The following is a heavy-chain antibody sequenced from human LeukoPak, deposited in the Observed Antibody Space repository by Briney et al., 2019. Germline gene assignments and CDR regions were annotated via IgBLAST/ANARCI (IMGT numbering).Heavy chain of an antibody. D-gene: IGHD6-13*01. CDR1: GYTFTSYG. CDR2: ISAYNGNT. Sequence: GASVKVSCKASGYTFTSYGISWVRQAPGQGLEWMGWISAYNGNTNYAQKLQGRVTMTTDTSTSTAYMELRSLRSDDTAVYYCARTGHSSSWYDGYYYYYYGMYVWGQGTTVTVSS. J-gene: IGHJ6*02. V-gene: IGHV1-18*01. CDR3: ARTGHSSSWYDGYYYYYYGMYV.